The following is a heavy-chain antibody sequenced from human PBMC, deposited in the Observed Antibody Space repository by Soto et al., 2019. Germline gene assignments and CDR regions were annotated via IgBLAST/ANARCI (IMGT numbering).Heavy chain of an antibody. V-gene: IGHV5-51*01. CDR3: ARGSQLGHIVVGNWFDT. CDR2: IYPGDSDT. Sequence: GGSLKISCKGSGYSFTSYWIGWVRQMPGKGLEWMGIIYPGDSDTRYSPSFQGQVTISADKSISTAYLQWRSLKASDTAMYYCARGSQLGHIVVGNWFDTWGQGTLVTVPS. D-gene: IGHD2-21*01. CDR1: GYSFTSYW. J-gene: IGHJ5*02.